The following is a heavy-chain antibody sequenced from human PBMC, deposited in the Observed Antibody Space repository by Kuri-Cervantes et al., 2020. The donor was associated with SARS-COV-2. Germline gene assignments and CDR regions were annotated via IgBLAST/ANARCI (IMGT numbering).Heavy chain of an antibody. Sequence: SETLSLTCTVSGGSISSYYWSWIRQPPGKGLEWIGYIYYSGSTNYNPSLKSRVTISVDTSKNQFSLKLSSVTAADTAVYYCARERGGQWLVRLGYFDNWGQGTLVTVSS. V-gene: IGHV4-59*01. CDR2: IYYSGST. CDR3: ARERGGQWLVRLGYFDN. J-gene: IGHJ4*03. D-gene: IGHD6-19*01. CDR1: GGSISSYY.